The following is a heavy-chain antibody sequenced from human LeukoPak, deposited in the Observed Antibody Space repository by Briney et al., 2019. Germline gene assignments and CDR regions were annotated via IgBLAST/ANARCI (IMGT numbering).Heavy chain of an antibody. D-gene: IGHD3-3*02. V-gene: IGHV3-7*01. CDR2: IKQDGSEK. Sequence: PGGSLRLSCAASGFTFNTFWMSWVRQAQGKGLEWVANIKQDGSEKYYVDSVKGRFTISIDNAKNSLYLQMDSLRAEDTAVYYCASRAHFWSRPGGRGQGTLVTVSS. CDR3: ASRAHFWSRPGG. J-gene: IGHJ4*02. CDR1: GFTFNTFW.